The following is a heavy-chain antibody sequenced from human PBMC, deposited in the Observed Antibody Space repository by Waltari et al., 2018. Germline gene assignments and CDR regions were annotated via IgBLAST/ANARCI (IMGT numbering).Heavy chain of an antibody. CDR3: ARGPLYSPFDY. J-gene: IGHJ4*02. CDR1: GGSFSGYY. D-gene: IGHD6-13*01. V-gene: IGHV4-34*01. CDR2: INHSGST. Sequence: QVQLQQWGAGLLKPSETLSLTCAVYGGSFSGYYWSWIRQPPGKGLEWIGEINHSGSTNYHPSLKSRVTISVDTSKNQFSLKLSSVTAADTAVYYCARGPLYSPFDYWGQGTLVTVSS.